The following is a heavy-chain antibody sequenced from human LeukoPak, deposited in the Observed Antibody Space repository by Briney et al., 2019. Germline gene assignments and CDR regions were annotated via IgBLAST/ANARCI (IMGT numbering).Heavy chain of an antibody. CDR2: IYYSGST. D-gene: IGHD2-2*01. CDR3: ARRAVVVPADAFDI. Sequence: SETLSLTCTVYGGSISSYYWSWIRQPPGKGLEWIGYIYYSGSTNYNPSLKSRVTISVDTSKNQFSLKLSSVTAADTAVYYCARRAVVVPADAFDIWGQGTMVTVSS. J-gene: IGHJ3*02. V-gene: IGHV4-59*08. CDR1: GGSISSYY.